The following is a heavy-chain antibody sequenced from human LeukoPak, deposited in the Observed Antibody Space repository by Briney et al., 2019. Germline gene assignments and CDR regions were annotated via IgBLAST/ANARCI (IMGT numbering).Heavy chain of an antibody. V-gene: IGHV3-23*01. J-gene: IGHJ6*02. D-gene: IGHD6-19*01. CDR2: ISGSGGST. CDR3: AKGAVAGNYYGMDV. Sequence: PGGSLRLSCAASGFTFSSYAMSWVRQAPGKGLEWVSAISGSGGSTYYADSVKGRFTVSRDNSKNTLYLQMNSLRAEDTAVYYCAKGAVAGNYYGMDVWGQGTTVTVSS. CDR1: GFTFSSYA.